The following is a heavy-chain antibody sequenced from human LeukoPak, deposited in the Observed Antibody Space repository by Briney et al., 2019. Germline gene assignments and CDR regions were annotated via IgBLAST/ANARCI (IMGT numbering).Heavy chain of an antibody. D-gene: IGHD4-17*01. CDR2: IIPIFGTA. Sequence: SVKVSCKASGGTFSSYAISWVRQAPGQWLEWMGGIIPIFGTANYAQKFQGRVTITTGESTSTAYMELSSLRSEDTAVYYCARDWNDYGDYVLGYWGQGTLVTVSS. V-gene: IGHV1-69*05. J-gene: IGHJ4*02. CDR3: ARDWNDYGDYVLGY. CDR1: GGTFSSYA.